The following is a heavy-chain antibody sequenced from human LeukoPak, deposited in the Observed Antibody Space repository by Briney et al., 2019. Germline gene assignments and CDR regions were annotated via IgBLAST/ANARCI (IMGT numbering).Heavy chain of an antibody. V-gene: IGHV4-39*07. CDR1: GGSISNSGFY. CDR2: IYYSGFT. Sequence: SETLSLTCTVSGGSISNSGFYWGWIRQPPGKGLEWIGSIYYSGFTYYNPSLKSRVTISIDTSKNQFSLKLSSVTAADTALYYCARDSYGSGHNFDYWGQGTLVTVSS. D-gene: IGHD2-8*02. CDR3: ARDSYGSGHNFDY. J-gene: IGHJ4*02.